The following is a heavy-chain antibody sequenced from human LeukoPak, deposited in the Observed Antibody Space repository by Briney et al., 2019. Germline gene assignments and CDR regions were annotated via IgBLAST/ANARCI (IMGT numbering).Heavy chain of an antibody. D-gene: IGHD2-2*02. J-gene: IGHJ3*02. V-gene: IGHV5-51*01. CDR2: IYPGDSDT. CDR3: ATAILRRCSSTSCYKRDDAFDI. CDR1: GYSFTSYW. Sequence: GESLKISCKGFGYSFTSYWIGWVRQMPGKGLEWMEIIYPGDSDTRYSPSFQGQVTISADKSISTAYLQWSSLKASDTAMYYCATAILRRCSSTSCYKRDDAFDIWGQGTMVTVSS.